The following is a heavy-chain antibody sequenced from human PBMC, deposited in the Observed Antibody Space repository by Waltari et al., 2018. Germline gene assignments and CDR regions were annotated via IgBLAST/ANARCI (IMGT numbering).Heavy chain of an antibody. D-gene: IGHD2-15*01. Sequence: QLQLQESGPGLVKPSGTLSLTCAVSGDSMSSTYWWSWVRQPPGKGLEWLGQVHGSVKTNYSPSFASRVTISLDTYNKQFSLKVTSATAADTAVYYCARDRGRGLYLDSWGPGTLVTVS. CDR3: ARDRGRGLYLDS. V-gene: IGHV4-4*02. CDR2: VHGSVKT. J-gene: IGHJ4*02. CDR1: GDSMSSTYW.